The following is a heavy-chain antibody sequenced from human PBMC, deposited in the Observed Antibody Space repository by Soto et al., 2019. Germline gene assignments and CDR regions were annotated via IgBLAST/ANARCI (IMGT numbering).Heavy chain of an antibody. CDR3: ARGDYSNQGGVGDYYFGMDV. Sequence: SVKVSCKASGGTFSSYAISWVRQAPGQGLEWMGGIIPIFGTANYAQKFQGRVTITADESTSTAYMELSSLRSEDTAVYYCARGDYSNQGGVGDYYFGMDVWGQGTTVTVS. V-gene: IGHV1-69*13. D-gene: IGHD4-4*01. CDR2: IIPIFGTA. CDR1: GGTFSSYA. J-gene: IGHJ6*02.